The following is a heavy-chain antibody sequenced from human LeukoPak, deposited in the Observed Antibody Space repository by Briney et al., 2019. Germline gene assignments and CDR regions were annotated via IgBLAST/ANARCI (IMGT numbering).Heavy chain of an antibody. J-gene: IGHJ6*03. CDR2: MNPNSGNT. Sequence: ASVKVSCKASGYTFTSYDINWVRQATGQGLEWMGWMNPNSGNTGYAQKFQGRVTMTRNTSISTAYMELSSLRSEDTAVYYCALVATTNWGHYYYYYMDVWGKGTTVTVYS. CDR3: ALVATTNWGHYYYYYMDV. V-gene: IGHV1-8*01. D-gene: IGHD5-12*01. CDR1: GYTFTSYD.